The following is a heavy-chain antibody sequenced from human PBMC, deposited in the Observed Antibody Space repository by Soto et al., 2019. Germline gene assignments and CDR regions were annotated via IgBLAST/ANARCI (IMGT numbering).Heavy chain of an antibody. J-gene: IGHJ4*02. CDR3: ARDLGNYDSTGYLDY. V-gene: IGHV3-48*01. Sequence: GGSLRLSCAASGFSFSTSSMNWVRQAPGKGLEWVSYISAITSRTYYADSVKGRFTISRDNAKNSLYLQMNSLRVEDTAVYYCARDLGNYDSTGYLDYWGQGTMVTVSS. CDR1: GFSFSTSS. CDR2: ISAITSRT. D-gene: IGHD3-22*01.